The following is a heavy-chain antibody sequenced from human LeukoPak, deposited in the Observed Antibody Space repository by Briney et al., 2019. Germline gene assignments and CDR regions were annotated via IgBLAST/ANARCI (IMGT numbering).Heavy chain of an antibody. CDR1: GGSISNYY. V-gene: IGHV4-59*12. CDR3: AREFVDTAMVRWNYFDY. D-gene: IGHD5-18*01. J-gene: IGHJ4*02. Sequence: PSETLSLTYTVSGGSISNYYWSWIRQPPGKGLEWIGYIYYSGSTNYNPSLKSRVTISVDTSKNQFSLKLSSVTAADTAVYYCAREFVDTAMVRWNYFDYWGQGTLVTVSS. CDR2: IYYSGST.